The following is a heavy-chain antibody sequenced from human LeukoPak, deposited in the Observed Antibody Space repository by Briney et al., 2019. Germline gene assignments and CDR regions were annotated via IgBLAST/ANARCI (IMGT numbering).Heavy chain of an antibody. J-gene: IGHJ4*02. Sequence: SVKVSCKASGGTFSSYAISWVRQAPGQGLEWMGRIIPILGIANYAQKFQGRVTITADKSTNTAYMELSSLRSEDTAVYYCARAYYDSSGYYPYYFDYWGQGTLVTVSS. CDR3: ARAYYDSSGYYPYYFDY. D-gene: IGHD3-22*01. V-gene: IGHV1-69*04. CDR1: GGTFSSYA. CDR2: IIPILGIA.